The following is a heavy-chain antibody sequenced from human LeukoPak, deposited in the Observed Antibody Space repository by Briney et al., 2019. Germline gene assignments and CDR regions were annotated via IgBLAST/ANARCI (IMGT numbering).Heavy chain of an antibody. CDR2: INPNSGGT. Sequence: SVKVSCKASGYTFTSYGISWVRQAPGQGLEWMGWINPNSGGTNYAQKFQGRVTMTRDTSISTAYMELSRLRSDDTAVYYCARDGPDYYYEYWGQGTLVTVSS. D-gene: IGHD3-16*01. CDR1: GYTFTSYG. V-gene: IGHV1-2*02. CDR3: ARDGPDYYYEY. J-gene: IGHJ4*02.